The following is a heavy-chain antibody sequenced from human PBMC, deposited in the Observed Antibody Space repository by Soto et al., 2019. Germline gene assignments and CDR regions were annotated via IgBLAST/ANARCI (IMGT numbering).Heavy chain of an antibody. CDR1: GFTFSTYA. D-gene: IGHD3-22*01. V-gene: IGHV3-23*01. CDR3: ARGRPYYYDSSGYYSGYFDY. J-gene: IGHJ4*02. CDR2: ISGSGASS. Sequence: PGGSLRLSCAASGFTFSTYAMNWVRQAPGKGLEWVSGISGSGASSYYADSVKGRFTISRDNAKNTLYLQMNSLRAEDTAVYYCARGRPYYYDSSGYYSGYFDYWGQGTLVTVSS.